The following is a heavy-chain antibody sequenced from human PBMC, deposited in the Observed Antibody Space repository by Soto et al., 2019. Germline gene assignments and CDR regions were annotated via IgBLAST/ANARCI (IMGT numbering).Heavy chain of an antibody. CDR2: IYYSGST. J-gene: IGHJ6*02. V-gene: IGHV4-30-4*01. Sequence: SETLSLTCTVSGGSISSGDYYWSWIRQPPWKGLEWIGYIYYSGSTYYNPSLKSRVTISVDTSKNQFSLKLSSVTAADTAVYYCARGRDYDILTGYGSSLGMDVWGQGXTVTVYS. CDR1: GGSISSGDYY. CDR3: ARGRDYDILTGYGSSLGMDV. D-gene: IGHD3-9*01.